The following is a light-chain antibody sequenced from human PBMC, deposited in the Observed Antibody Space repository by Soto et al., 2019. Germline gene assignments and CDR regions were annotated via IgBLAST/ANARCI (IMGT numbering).Light chain of an antibody. J-gene: IGKJ4*01. CDR3: QQANSFPLT. CDR2: AAS. V-gene: IGKV1-12*01. Sequence: DIQMTQSPSSVSASVGDRVTITCRASQDISRWLAWYQQKPGKAPNLLIYAASSLQSGVPSRFGGSGSGTDFTLTISSLQPEDFATYYCQQANSFPLTFGGGTKVEIK. CDR1: QDISRW.